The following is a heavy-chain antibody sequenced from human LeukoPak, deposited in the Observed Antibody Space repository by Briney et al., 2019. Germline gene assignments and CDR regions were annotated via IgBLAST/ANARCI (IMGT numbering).Heavy chain of an antibody. Sequence: GGSLRLSCAASGFTFSSYAMHWVRQAPGKGLEWVAVISYDGSNKYYADSVKGRFTISRDNSKNTLYLQMNSLRAEDTAVYYCARGRVVRGVITNPGTDWGQGTLVTVSS. CDR1: GFTFSSYA. J-gene: IGHJ4*02. CDR2: ISYDGSNK. V-gene: IGHV3-30-3*01. D-gene: IGHD3-10*01. CDR3: ARGRVVRGVITNPGTD.